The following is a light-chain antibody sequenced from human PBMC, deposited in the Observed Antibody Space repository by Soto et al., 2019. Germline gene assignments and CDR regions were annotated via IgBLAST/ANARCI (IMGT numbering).Light chain of an antibody. CDR1: QSVGRL. Sequence: DIQMTQSPSTLSAFVGARVTITCRASQSVGRLLAWYQQSPGEAPKVLIWDASTLRRGVPSRFRGSGSGTEFPLTISSLEPEDFATYYCQQYRGYSTWTFGQGTRVELK. CDR2: DAS. J-gene: IGKJ1*01. V-gene: IGKV1-5*01. CDR3: QQYRGYSTWT.